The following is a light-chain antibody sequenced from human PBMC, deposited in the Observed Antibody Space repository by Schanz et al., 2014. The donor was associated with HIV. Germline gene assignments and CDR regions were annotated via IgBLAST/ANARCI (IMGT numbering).Light chain of an antibody. Sequence: QSVLTQPPSVSGAPGQRVTISCTGSSSNIGAGYDVHWYQQLPGTAPKLLIYGNSNRPSGVPDRFSGSKSGTSGSLAISGLQSEDEADYYCAAWDDNLNGVVFGGGTKLTVL. CDR3: AAWDDNLNGVV. CDR1: SSNIGAGYD. CDR2: GNS. V-gene: IGLV1-40*01. J-gene: IGLJ2*01.